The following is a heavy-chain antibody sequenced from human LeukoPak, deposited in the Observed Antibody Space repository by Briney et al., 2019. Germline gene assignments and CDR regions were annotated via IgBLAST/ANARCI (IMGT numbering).Heavy chain of an antibody. D-gene: IGHD3-10*01. J-gene: IGHJ5*02. Sequence: SETLSLTCAVYGGSFSGYYWSWIRQPPGKGLEWIGEINHSGSTNYNPSLKSRVTISVDTSKNQFSLKLSSVTATDTAVYYCARGRGPFDPWGQGTLVTVSS. CDR1: GGSFSGYY. V-gene: IGHV4-34*01. CDR3: ARGRGPFDP. CDR2: INHSGST.